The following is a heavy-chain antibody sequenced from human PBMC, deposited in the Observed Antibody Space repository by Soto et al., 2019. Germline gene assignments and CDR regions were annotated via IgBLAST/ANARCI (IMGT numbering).Heavy chain of an antibody. CDR2: IIPIFGTA. V-gene: IGHV1-69*13. CDR3: ARRAGYCSSTSCFTPYNWFDP. CDR1: GCTFSSYA. Sequence: SVKVSCKASGCTFSSYAISWVRQAPGQGLEWMGGIIPIFGTANYAQKFQGRVTITADESTSTAYMELSGLRSEDTAVYYCARRAGYCSSTSCFTPYNWFDPWGQGTLVTVSS. J-gene: IGHJ5*02. D-gene: IGHD2-2*01.